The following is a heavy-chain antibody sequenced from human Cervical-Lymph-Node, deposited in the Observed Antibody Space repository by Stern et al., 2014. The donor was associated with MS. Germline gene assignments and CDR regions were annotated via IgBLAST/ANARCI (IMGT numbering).Heavy chain of an antibody. CDR3: AKAVFGVNTAAMAPDAFDT. CDR1: GFTVSNNY. CDR2: IYTGDST. Sequence: EVQLVESGAGLIQPGGSLRLSCAAPGFTVSNNYMSWVRQAPGKGLEWVSLIYTGDSTYYAGYVKARFTISREGSNTKLFLQMTSLRAEDTTMYYCAKAVFGVNTAAMAPDAFDTWGQGTMVTVSS. D-gene: IGHD3-16*01. V-gene: IGHV3-53*01. J-gene: IGHJ3*02.